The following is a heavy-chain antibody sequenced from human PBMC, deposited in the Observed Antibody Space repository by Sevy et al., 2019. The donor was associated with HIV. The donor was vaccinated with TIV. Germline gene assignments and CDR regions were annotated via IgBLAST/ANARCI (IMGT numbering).Heavy chain of an antibody. V-gene: IGHV4-39*01. Sequence: SETLSLTCTVSGGSISSKNYYWCWLRQPPGKGLEWIGSVYYSGSTYYNPPLKSRVTISVETSKNQFSLTLSSVTAADTAVYYCARSPPWGNTWLYYFDNWGQGTLVTVSS. D-gene: IGHD6-13*01. CDR3: ARSPPWGNTWLYYFDN. CDR2: VYYSGST. CDR1: GGSISSKNYY. J-gene: IGHJ4*02.